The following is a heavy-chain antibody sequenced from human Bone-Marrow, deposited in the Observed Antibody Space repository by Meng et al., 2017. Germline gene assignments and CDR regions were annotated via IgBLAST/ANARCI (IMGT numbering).Heavy chain of an antibody. J-gene: IGHJ5*02. CDR3: ARAAYDIWSGYAP. D-gene: IGHD3-3*01. Sequence: QVQPQQWGAGLLRPSETLSLTCAVSGASISSSHWWGWVRQPPGKGLEWIGEIYHDGSTNYTPSLKSRVTISVDKSKNQFSLKLSSVTAADTAVYYCARAAYDIWSGYAPWGQGSLVTVSS. CDR2: IYHDGST. CDR1: GASISSSHW. V-gene: IGHV4-4*02.